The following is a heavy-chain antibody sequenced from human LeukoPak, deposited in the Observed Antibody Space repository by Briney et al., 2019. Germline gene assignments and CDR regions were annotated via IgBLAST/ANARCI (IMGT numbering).Heavy chain of an antibody. D-gene: IGHD3-22*01. Sequence: PGGSLRLSCAASGFTFSSYWMSWVRQAPGKGLEWVANIKQDGSEKYYVDSVKGRFTISRDNAKNSLYLQMNSLRAEDTAVYYCARERWDYYDSSGYLSWFDPWGQGTLVTVSS. CDR3: ARERWDYYDSSGYLSWFDP. J-gene: IGHJ5*02. V-gene: IGHV3-7*01. CDR2: IKQDGSEK. CDR1: GFTFSSYW.